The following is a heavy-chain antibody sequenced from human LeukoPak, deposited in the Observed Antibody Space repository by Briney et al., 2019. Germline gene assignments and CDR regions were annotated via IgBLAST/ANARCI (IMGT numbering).Heavy chain of an antibody. D-gene: IGHD3-22*01. CDR1: GGSISSSSYY. V-gene: IGHV4-39*07. CDR3: VTMDYYDLHYIHD. CDR2: IYYSGST. Sequence: SETLSLTCTVSGGSISSSSYYWGWIRQPPRKGLEWIGSIYYSGSTYYNPSLESRVTISVDTSKNLFSLRLSSVTAADTAFFYCVTMDYYDLHYIHDWGQGTLVTVSS. J-gene: IGHJ4*02.